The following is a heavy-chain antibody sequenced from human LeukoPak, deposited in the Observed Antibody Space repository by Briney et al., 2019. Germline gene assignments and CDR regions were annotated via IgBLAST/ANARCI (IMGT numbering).Heavy chain of an antibody. Sequence: SETLSLTCTVSGGSISSGDYYWSWIRQPPGKGLEWIGYIYYSGSTYYNPSLKSRVTISVDTSKNQFSLKLSSVTAADTAVYYCAREDTAMVHLDYWGQGTLVTVSS. D-gene: IGHD5-18*01. CDR2: IYYSGST. CDR1: GGSISSGDYY. V-gene: IGHV4-30-4*01. CDR3: AREDTAMVHLDY. J-gene: IGHJ4*02.